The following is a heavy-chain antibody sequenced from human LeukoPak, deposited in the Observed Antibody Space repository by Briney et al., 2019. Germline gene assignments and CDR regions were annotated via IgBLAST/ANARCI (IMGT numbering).Heavy chain of an antibody. Sequence: GGSLRLSCAASGFTFSSYSMNWVRQAPGKGLEWVSSISSSSSYIYYADSVKGRFTISRDNSKNTLYLQMNSLRAEDTAVYYCASLGVTMIVVERAFDIWGQGTMVTVSS. CDR2: ISSSSSYI. CDR1: GFTFSSYS. V-gene: IGHV3-21*01. CDR3: ASLGVTMIVVERAFDI. D-gene: IGHD3-22*01. J-gene: IGHJ3*02.